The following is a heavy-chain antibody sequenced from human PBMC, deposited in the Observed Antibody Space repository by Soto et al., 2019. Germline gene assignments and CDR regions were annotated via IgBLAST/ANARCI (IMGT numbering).Heavy chain of an antibody. CDR3: ATLGRSSYAVFDY. CDR2: IHYSGST. V-gene: IGHV4-39*01. J-gene: IGHJ4*02. D-gene: IGHD2-2*01. CDR1: GGSISSSSYY. Sequence: QLQLQESGPGLVKPSETLSLTCSVSGGSISSSSYYWGWIRQPPGKGLEWIGNIHYSGSTYYNPSLKRRVTLSVDTSKTQFSLNLRSVTAADTAVYYCATLGRSSYAVFDYWGQGTLVPVSS.